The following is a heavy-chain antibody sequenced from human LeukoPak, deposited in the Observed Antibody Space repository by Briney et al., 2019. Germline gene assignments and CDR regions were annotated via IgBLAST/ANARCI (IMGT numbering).Heavy chain of an antibody. Sequence: SETLSLTCTVSGGSITSDIFYWNWIRQHPGKGLEWIGSIHNSRGTSYSPSLESRLTISVDTSENQFSLKLSSVTAADTAVYYCARGHRYSYGGFSDYWGQGTLVTVSS. J-gene: IGHJ4*02. V-gene: IGHV4-31*03. CDR2: IHNSRGT. D-gene: IGHD5-18*01. CDR3: ARGHRYSYGGFSDY. CDR1: GGSITSDIFY.